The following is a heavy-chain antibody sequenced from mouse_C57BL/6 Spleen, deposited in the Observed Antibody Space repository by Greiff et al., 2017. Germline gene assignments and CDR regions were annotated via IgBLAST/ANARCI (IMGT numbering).Heavy chain of an antibody. V-gene: IGHV1-69*01. CDR2: IDPSDSYT. D-gene: IGHD2-3*01. CDR3: ASSGDGYYRWFAY. CDR1: GYTFTSSW. J-gene: IGHJ3*01. Sequence: QVQLQQPGAELVMPGASVKLSCKASGYTFTSSWMNWVKQRPGQGLEWIGEIDPSDSYTNYNQKFKGKSTLTVDKSSSPAYMQLSSLTSEDSAVYASASSGDGYYRWFAYWGQGTLVTVST.